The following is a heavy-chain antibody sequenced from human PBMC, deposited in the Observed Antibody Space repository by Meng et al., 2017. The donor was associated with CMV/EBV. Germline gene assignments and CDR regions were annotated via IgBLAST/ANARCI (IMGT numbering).Heavy chain of an antibody. J-gene: IGHJ6*02. CDR3: ARDFRAVPVLRFLEWSSYGMDV. CDR2: TYYRSKWYN. CDR1: GDSVSSNSAA. Sequence: QTLSLTCAISGDSVSSNSAAWNWIRQSPSRGLEWLGRTYYRSKWYNDYAVSVKSRITNNPDTSKNQFSLQLNSVTPEDTAVYYCARDFRAVPVLRFLEWSSYGMDVWGQGTTVTVSS. D-gene: IGHD3-3*01. V-gene: IGHV6-1*01.